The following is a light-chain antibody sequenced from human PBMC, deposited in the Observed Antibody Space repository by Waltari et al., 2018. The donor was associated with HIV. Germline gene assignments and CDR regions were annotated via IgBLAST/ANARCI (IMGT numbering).Light chain of an antibody. V-gene: IGLV2-23*02. CDR3: SSYAGSSTFVI. Sequence: QSALTQPASVSGSPGQSITISCTGSSSDVGTYKHVSWYQQHPGKAPRLISYEVSKRPSVVSNRYSASKSGKTASLTVSGLRAEDEADYYCSSYAGSSTFVIFGGGTKLTVL. J-gene: IGLJ2*01. CDR1: SSDVGTYKH. CDR2: EVS.